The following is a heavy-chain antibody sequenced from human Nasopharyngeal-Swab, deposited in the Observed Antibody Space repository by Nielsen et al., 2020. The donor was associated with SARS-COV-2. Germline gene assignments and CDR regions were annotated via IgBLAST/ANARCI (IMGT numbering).Heavy chain of an antibody. V-gene: IGHV3-53*01. CDR1: GLIVSSNY. Sequence: GESLKISCAASGLIVSSNYVSWVRQAPGKGLEWVSIIYSGGTTYYADSVRGRFTISRDNSKNTLSLQMSSLRAEDTAVYYCARVANHSMDSWGQGTLVTVSS. J-gene: IGHJ4*02. CDR2: IYSGGTT. D-gene: IGHD1-14*01. CDR3: ARVANHSMDS.